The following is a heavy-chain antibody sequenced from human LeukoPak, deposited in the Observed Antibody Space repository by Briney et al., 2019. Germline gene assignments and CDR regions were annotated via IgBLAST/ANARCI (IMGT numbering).Heavy chain of an antibody. CDR1: GFTFSSYG. D-gene: IGHD3-22*01. CDR2: ILYDGSNK. Sequence: GGSLRLSCAASGFTFSSYGMHWVRQAPGKGLEWVAFILYDGSNKYYADSVKGRFTISRDNSKNTLYLQMNSLRAEDTAVYYCAKQVLAYYYDSSGYYFDYWGQGTLVTVSS. J-gene: IGHJ4*02. CDR3: AKQVLAYYYDSSGYYFDY. V-gene: IGHV3-30*02.